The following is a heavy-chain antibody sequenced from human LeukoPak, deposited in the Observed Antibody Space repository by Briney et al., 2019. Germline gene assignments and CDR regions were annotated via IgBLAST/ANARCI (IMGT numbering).Heavy chain of an antibody. D-gene: IGHD3-3*01. CDR3: ARGRYDFWSGPRAYYFDY. J-gene: IGHJ4*01. CDR1: GGSVSSYY. Sequence: LASETLSLTCTVSGGSVSSYYWNWVRQAPGKGLDWVSYISSSSSTIYYADSVEGRFTISRDNAKNSLYLQMNSLRAEDTAIYYCARGRYDFWSGPRAYYFDYWGQGTLVTVSS. V-gene: IGHV3-48*04. CDR2: ISSSSSTI.